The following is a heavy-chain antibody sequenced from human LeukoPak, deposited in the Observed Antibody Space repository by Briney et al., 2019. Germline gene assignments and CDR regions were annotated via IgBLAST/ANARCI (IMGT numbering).Heavy chain of an antibody. CDR2: INPNSGGT. CDR1: GYTFTGYY. CDR3: AREPGGAGTTIDY. J-gene: IGHJ4*02. D-gene: IGHD1-7*01. Sequence: ASVKVSCKASGYTFTGYYMNWVRQAPGQGLEWMVRINPNSGGTNYAQKFQGRVTMTRDTSISTAYMVLNRLGSDDTAVYYCAREPGGAGTTIDYWGQGTLVTVSS. V-gene: IGHV1-2*06.